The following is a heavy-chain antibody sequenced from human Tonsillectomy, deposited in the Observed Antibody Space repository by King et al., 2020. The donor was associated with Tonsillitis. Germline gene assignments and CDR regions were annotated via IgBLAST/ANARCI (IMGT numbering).Heavy chain of an antibody. CDR2: VHFSGIS. V-gene: IGHV4-59*08. Sequence: VQLQESGPGLVKPSETLSLTCTVSGDSISGRYCSWIRQPPGKGLEWIGHVHFSGISSHNPSLNSRLSTSRDTSKNQFSLKLTSVTAADTAVYYCAIGGDAPKAAYWGQGTLVTVSS. CDR3: AIGGDAPKAAY. J-gene: IGHJ4*02. D-gene: IGHD2-21*02. CDR1: GDSISGRY.